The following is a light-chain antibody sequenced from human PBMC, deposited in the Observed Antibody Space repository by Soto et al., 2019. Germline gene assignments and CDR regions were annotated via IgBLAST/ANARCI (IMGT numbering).Light chain of an antibody. J-gene: IGLJ1*01. CDR3: ASYRTINTYV. Sequence: QSALTQPASVSGSPGQSITVSCTGTSDDIGRYNHVSWYQQHPGKAPKLMISEVTNRPSGVSNRFSGSKSGNTASLTISRIQAEDEADYYCASYRTINTYVFGTGTKLTVL. CDR1: SDDIGRYNH. CDR2: EVT. V-gene: IGLV2-14*01.